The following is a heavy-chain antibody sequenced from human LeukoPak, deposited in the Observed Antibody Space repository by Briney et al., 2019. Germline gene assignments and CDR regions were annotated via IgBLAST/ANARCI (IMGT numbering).Heavy chain of an antibody. CDR3: ARESAGSLHDSTAAFHY. CDR2: GHHSESS. V-gene: IGHV4-59*02. J-gene: IGHJ4*02. Sequence: PSETLSLTCSVSGDSVTSTYWSWIRQPPGKGLEWIAYGHHSESSNYNPSSRSRVTIPVDTSRNQFSLRLTSVTAADTAVYYCARESAGSLHDSTAAFHYWGQGILVIVSS. D-gene: IGHD2-8*02. CDR1: GDSVTSTY.